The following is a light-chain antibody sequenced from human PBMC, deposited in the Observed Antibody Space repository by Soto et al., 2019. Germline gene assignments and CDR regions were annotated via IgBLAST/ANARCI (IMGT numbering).Light chain of an antibody. J-gene: IGKJ4*01. CDR3: QQYYSSSLT. Sequence: DIVMTQSPDSLAVSLGERATIKCRSSQSILKSSIKKNTLAWYHQKPGQPPRLLIYRASNRDAGVPNRFSGSGSGTDFTLTIPRLQAEDVEVYYCQQYYSSSLTFGGGTKVEIK. CDR1: QSILKSSIKKNT. V-gene: IGKV4-1*01. CDR2: RAS.